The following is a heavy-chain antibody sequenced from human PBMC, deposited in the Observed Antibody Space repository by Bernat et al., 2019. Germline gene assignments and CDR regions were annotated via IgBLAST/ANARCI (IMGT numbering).Heavy chain of an antibody. D-gene: IGHD4-17*01. Sequence: EVQLVESGGGLVKPGGSLRLSCAASGFTFSSYSMNWVRQAPGKGLEWVSSISSSSSYIYYADSVKGRFTISRDNAKNSLYLQMNSLRAEDTAVYYCAREQGYWGPTMVTYFDYWGQGTLVTVSS. V-gene: IGHV3-21*01. J-gene: IGHJ4*02. CDR2: ISSSSSYI. CDR1: GFTFSSYS. CDR3: AREQGYWGPTMVTYFDY.